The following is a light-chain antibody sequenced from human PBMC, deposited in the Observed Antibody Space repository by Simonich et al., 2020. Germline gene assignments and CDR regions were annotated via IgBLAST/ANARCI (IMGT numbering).Light chain of an antibody. V-gene: IGKV4-1*01. Sequence: DIVMNQSPDSLAVALGERGTIKCQSSQSGLYSSQNKNYVAWYQQKPGQPPKLLIYWASTRESGVPDRFSGSGSGTDFSLTISSLQAEDVAVYYCQQYYSTPYTFGQGTKLEIK. J-gene: IGKJ2*01. CDR3: QQYYSTPYT. CDR2: WAS. CDR1: QSGLYSSQNKNY.